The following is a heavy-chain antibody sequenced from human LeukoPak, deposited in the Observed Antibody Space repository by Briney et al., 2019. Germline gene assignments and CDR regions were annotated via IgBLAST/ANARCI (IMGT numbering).Heavy chain of an antibody. CDR1: GGSISSSSYY. D-gene: IGHD4-17*01. CDR3: ARVGDYGDPVVIDY. Sequence: PSETLSLTCTVSGGSISSSSYYWGWIRQPPGKGLEWIGSIYYSGSTNYNPSLKSRVTISVDTSKNQFSLKLSSVTAADTAVYYCARVGDYGDPVVIDYRGQGTLVTVSS. V-gene: IGHV4-39*07. J-gene: IGHJ4*02. CDR2: IYYSGST.